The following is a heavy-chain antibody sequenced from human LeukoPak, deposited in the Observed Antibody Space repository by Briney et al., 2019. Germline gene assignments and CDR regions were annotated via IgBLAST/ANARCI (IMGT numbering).Heavy chain of an antibody. CDR2: IYHSGNT. V-gene: IGHV4-30-2*01. CDR1: GGSISSGDYY. D-gene: IGHD3-3*01. CDR3: ARSDDLRNWFDP. Sequence: SQTLSLTCTVSGGSISSGDYYWSWIRQPPGKGLEWIGCIYHSGNTYYNPSLKSRVTISVDRSKSQFSLKLSSVTAADTAVYYCARSDDLRNWFDPWGQGTLVTVSS. J-gene: IGHJ5*02.